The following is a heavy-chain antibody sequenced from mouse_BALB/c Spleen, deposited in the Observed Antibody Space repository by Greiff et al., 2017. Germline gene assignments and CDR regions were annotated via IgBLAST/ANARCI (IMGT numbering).Heavy chain of an antibody. V-gene: IGHV5-17*02. Sequence: VQLKESGGGLVQPGGSRKLSCAASGFTFSSFGMHWVRQAPEKGLEWVAYISSGSSTIYYADTVKGRFTISRDNPKNTLFLQMTSLRSEDTAMYYCANYGNYGFAYWGQGTLVTVSA. CDR3: ANYGNYGFAY. D-gene: IGHD2-1*01. CDR1: GFTFSSFG. CDR2: ISSGSSTI. J-gene: IGHJ3*01.